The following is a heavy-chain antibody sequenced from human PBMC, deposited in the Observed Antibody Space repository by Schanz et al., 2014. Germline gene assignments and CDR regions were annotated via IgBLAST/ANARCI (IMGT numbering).Heavy chain of an antibody. CDR2: IYSGGST. CDR3: ARGGGAAAST. V-gene: IGHV3-66*01. D-gene: IGHD6-13*01. CDR1: GFTFSSYA. J-gene: IGHJ5*02. Sequence: EVQLLESGGGLVRPGGSLRLSCAASGFTFSSYAMSWVRQAPGKGLEWISIIYSGGSTFYADSVKGRFTISRDNSKNTLYLQMNSLRAEDTAVYYCARGGGAAASTWGQGTLVTVSS.